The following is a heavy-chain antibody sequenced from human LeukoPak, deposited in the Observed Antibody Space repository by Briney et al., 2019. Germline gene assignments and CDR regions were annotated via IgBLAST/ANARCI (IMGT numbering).Heavy chain of an antibody. CDR3: ARVVVVVAATVYYYMDV. D-gene: IGHD2-15*01. CDR2: IYYSGST. V-gene: IGHV4-39*07. CDR1: GGSISSSSYY. Sequence: PSETLSLTCTVSGGSISSSSYYWGWIRQPPGKGLEWIGSIYYSGSTYYNPSLKSRVTISVDTSKNQFSLKLSSVTAGDTAVYYCARVVVVVAATVYYYMDVWGKGTTVTISS. J-gene: IGHJ6*03.